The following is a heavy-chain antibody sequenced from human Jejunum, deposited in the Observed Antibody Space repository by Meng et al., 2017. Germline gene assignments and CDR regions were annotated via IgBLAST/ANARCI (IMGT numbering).Heavy chain of an antibody. J-gene: IGHJ4*02. CDR3: ARPSKVGVTTPFDY. CDR1: GYSFSSYW. CDR2: IYPGDSDT. D-gene: IGHD1-26*01. V-gene: IGHV5-51*01. Sequence: GESLKISCKGSGYSFSSYWIGWVRQMPGTGLEWMGSIYPGDSDTKYSPSFEGHVTISADRSTSTTYLQWSSLKASDTATYYCARPSKVGVTTPFDYWGQGTLVTVSS.